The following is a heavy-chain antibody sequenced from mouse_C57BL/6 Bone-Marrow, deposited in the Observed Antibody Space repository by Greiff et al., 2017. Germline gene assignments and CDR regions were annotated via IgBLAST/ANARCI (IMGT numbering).Heavy chain of an antibody. Sequence: QVQLQQSGAELARPGASVKLSCKASGYTFTSYGISWVKQRTGQGLEWIGEISPRSGNTYYNEKFKGKATLTADKSSSTAYMELRSLTSEDSAVYFCARGTTVVAPFAYWGQGTLVTVSA. CDR2: ISPRSGNT. J-gene: IGHJ3*01. CDR1: GYTFTSYG. CDR3: ARGTTVVAPFAY. V-gene: IGHV1-81*01. D-gene: IGHD1-1*01.